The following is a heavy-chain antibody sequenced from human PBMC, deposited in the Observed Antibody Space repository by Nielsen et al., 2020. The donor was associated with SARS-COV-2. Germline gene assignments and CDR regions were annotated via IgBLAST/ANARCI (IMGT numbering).Heavy chain of an antibody. V-gene: IGHV4-31*03. CDR1: GGSISCGGYY. CDR2: IYYSGST. CDR3: AREVGYYDSSEFDAFDI. D-gene: IGHD3-22*01. Sequence: LSCTGSGGSISCGGYYWRWIRQHPGKGLEWIGYIYYSGSTYYNPSLESRVTISVDTSENQFSLKLRSVTAADTAVYYCAREVGYYDSSEFDAFDIWGQGTKVTVSS. J-gene: IGHJ3*02.